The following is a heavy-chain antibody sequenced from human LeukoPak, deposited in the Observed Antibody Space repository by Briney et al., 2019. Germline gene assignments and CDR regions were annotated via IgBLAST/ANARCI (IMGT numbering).Heavy chain of an antibody. CDR2: IIPIFGTA. CDR3: AREEAYDSSGYYYKD. D-gene: IGHD3-22*01. CDR1: GGTCSSYA. J-gene: IGHJ4*02. V-gene: IGHV1-69*13. Sequence: SVKVSCKASGGTCSSYAISWVRQAPGQGLEWMGGIIPIFGTANYAQKFQGRVTITADESTSTAYMELSSLRSEDTAVYYCAREEAYDSSGYYYKDWGQGTLVTVSS.